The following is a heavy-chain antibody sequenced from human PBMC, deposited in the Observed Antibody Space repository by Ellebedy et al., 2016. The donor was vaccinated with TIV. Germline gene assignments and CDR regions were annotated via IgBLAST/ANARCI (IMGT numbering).Heavy chain of an antibody. CDR2: ICYTGSA. D-gene: IGHD1-26*01. CDR1: GGSIDRGGFY. J-gene: IGHJ4*02. Sequence: SETLSLXXTVSGGSIDRGGFYWTWIRQHPGRSLEWLGYICYTGSALYNPSLKSRLSISIDTSKNHFSLKLSSVTAADTALYYCARTSGTFYFDSWGQGTLVAVSS. V-gene: IGHV4-31*03. CDR3: ARTSGTFYFDS.